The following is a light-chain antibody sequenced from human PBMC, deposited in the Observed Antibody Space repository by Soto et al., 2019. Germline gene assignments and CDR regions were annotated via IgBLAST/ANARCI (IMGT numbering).Light chain of an antibody. Sequence: QSALTQPPSASGSPGQSVTISCTGTSSDVGGYNYVSWYQQHPGKAPKLIIYEVTKRPSGVPDRFSGSKSGNMASLTVSGLQAEDEADYYCSSYVGTNNPIFGGGTQLTVL. V-gene: IGLV2-8*01. CDR3: SSYVGTNNPI. J-gene: IGLJ2*01. CDR2: EVT. CDR1: SSDVGGYNY.